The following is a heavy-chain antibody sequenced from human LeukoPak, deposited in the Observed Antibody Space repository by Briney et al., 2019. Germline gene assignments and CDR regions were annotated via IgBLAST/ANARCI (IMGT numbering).Heavy chain of an antibody. CDR1: GFTFSSYA. V-gene: IGHV3-23*01. Sequence: GGSLRLSCAASGFTFSSYAMSWVRQAPGKGLEWVSAISGNGGSTYYADSVKGRFTISRDNSKNTLYLQMSSLRAEDAAVYYCAKSIVLMAYAIRYFDYWGQGTLVTVSS. CDR2: ISGNGGST. CDR3: AKSIVLMAYAIRYFDY. D-gene: IGHD2-8*01. J-gene: IGHJ4*02.